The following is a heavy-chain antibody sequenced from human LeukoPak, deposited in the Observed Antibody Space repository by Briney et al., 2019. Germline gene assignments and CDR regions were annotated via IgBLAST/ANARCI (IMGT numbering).Heavy chain of an antibody. Sequence: PSGTLSLTCAVSGGSISSSNWWSWVRQPPGRGLEWIGEFFHSGYTNYNPSLKSRVTISVDTSKNQFSLRLTSVTAADTAVYYCARHNYYSMGVWGQGTTVTVSS. CDR1: GGSISSSNW. CDR3: ARHNYYSMGV. J-gene: IGHJ6*02. V-gene: IGHV4-4*02. CDR2: FFHSGYT.